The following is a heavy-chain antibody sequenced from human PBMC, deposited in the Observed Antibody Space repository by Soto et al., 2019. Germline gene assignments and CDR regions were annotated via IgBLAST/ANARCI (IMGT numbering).Heavy chain of an antibody. J-gene: IGHJ4*02. D-gene: IGHD2-15*01. CDR2: IYYSGSS. CDR3: ARHYCSGGSCTWYFDY. CDR1: GGSISSSTYY. Sequence: SETLSLACTVSGGSISSSTYYWGWIRQPPGKGLEWIGSIYYSGSSYYTPSLKSRVTISVDTSKNQFSLKLSSVTAADTAVYHCARHYCSGGSCTWYFDYWGQGALVTVSS. V-gene: IGHV4-39*01.